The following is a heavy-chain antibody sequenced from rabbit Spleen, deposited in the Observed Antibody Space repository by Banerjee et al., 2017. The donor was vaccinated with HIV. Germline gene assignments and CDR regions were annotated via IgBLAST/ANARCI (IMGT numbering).Heavy chain of an antibody. CDR3: VRGASSSGYYSL. V-gene: IGHV1S40*01. CDR1: AFDFSSNA. D-gene: IGHD1-1*01. Sequence: QSLEESGGDLVKPGASLTLTCKASAFDFSSNAMCWVRQAPGKGLEWIACIYGGSGSTTWYANWAKGRFTISKTSSTTVTLQLTSLTAADTATYFCVRGASSSGYYSLWGPGTLVTVS. CDR2: IYGGSGSTT. J-gene: IGHJ4*01.